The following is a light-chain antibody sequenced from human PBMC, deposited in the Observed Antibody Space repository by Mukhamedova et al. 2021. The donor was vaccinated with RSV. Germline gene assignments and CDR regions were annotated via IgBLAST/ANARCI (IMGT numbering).Light chain of an antibody. CDR2: DAS. V-gene: IGKV1-39*01. CDR3: QQSYSTPRLT. J-gene: IGKJ4*01. Sequence: WYQRRVHGKAPKLLISDASTLQSGVPSRFSGGGSGTEFTLTINSLQPEDLATYFCQQSYSTPRLTFGGGTKVEIE.